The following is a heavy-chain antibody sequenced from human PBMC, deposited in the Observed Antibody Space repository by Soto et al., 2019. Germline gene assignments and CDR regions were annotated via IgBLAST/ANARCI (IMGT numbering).Heavy chain of an antibody. Sequence: SETLSLTCTVSGGSISSYYWSWIRQPPGKGLEWIGYIYYSGSTNYNPSLKSRATISVDTSKNQFSLKLSSVTAADTAVYYCARAEYSGNRYYYYYMDVWGKGTTVTVS. CDR1: GGSISSYY. CDR2: IYYSGST. CDR3: ARAEYSGNRYYYYYMDV. J-gene: IGHJ6*03. V-gene: IGHV4-59*01. D-gene: IGHD6-6*01.